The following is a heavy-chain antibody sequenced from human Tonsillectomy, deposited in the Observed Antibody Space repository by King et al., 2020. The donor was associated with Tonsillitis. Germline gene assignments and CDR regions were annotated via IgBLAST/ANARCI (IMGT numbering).Heavy chain of an antibody. CDR1: GFTFRSHS. CDR2: VASSSDYI. CDR3: AREGPTGEFDY. Sequence: VQLVESGGGLVKPGGSLRLSCAASGFTFRSHSMNWVRQAPGMGLEWGSSVASSSDYIYYADSVRGRFTISRDNAKNSLYLQMTSLEAEDTAVDYCAREGPTGEFDYWGQGTLVTVSS. V-gene: IGHV3-21*01. J-gene: IGHJ4*02. D-gene: IGHD1-1*01.